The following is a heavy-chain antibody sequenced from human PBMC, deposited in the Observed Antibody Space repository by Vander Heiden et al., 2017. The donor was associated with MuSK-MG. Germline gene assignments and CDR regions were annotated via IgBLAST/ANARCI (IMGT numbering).Heavy chain of an antibody. D-gene: IGHD6-13*01. Sequence: EVQLVESGGGLVQPGGALKLSCDASGFTFRGSDMHWVRQASGKGLEWVGRIRSKANSYATAYAASVKGRFTISRDDSKNTAYLQMNSLKTEDTAVYYCNPAADYDADAFDIWGQGTMVTVSS. CDR1: GFTFRGSD. CDR3: NPAADYDADAFDI. V-gene: IGHV3-73*02. CDR2: IRSKANSYAT. J-gene: IGHJ3*02.